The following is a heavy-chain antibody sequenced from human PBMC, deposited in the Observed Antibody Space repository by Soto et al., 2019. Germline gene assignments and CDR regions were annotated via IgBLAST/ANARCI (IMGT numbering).Heavy chain of an antibody. J-gene: IGHJ3*01. CDR1: GFTFSVYA. V-gene: IGHV3-30-3*01. Sequence: QVQLVESGGGVVQPGRSLRLSCAASGFTFSVYALHWVRQAPGKGLEWLATISYDGTNYGGSVKGRITISSDNSKTTLFLALNSLRLEDTGVYYCVREGLQDDALDFWGQGTMVTVAS. CDR2: ISYDGTN. CDR3: VREGLQDDALDF.